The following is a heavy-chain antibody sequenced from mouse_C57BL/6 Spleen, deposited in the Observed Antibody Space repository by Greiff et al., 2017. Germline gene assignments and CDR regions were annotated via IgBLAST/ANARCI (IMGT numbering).Heavy chain of an antibody. CDR2: IHPNSGST. CDR3: ARYYYGSSSHYYAMDY. CDR1: GYTFTSYW. D-gene: IGHD1-1*01. Sequence: QVQLQQPGAELVKPGASVKLSCKASGYTFTSYWMHWVKQRPGQGLEWIGMIHPNSGSTNYNEKFKSKATLTVDKSSSTAYMQLSSLTSEDSAVYYCARYYYGSSSHYYAMDYWGQGTSVTVSS. J-gene: IGHJ4*01. V-gene: IGHV1-64*01.